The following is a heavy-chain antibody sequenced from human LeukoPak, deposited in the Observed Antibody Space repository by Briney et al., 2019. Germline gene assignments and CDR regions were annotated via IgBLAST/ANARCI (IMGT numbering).Heavy chain of an antibody. CDR3: AVGGQLRYFDY. CDR1: GLTFSDYW. J-gene: IGHJ4*02. V-gene: IGHV3-74*01. Sequence: GGSLRLSCAVSGLTFSDYWMHWVRQAPGKGLVWVSRISNDGTSTSYADSVKGRFTISRDNAKNSLYLQMNSLRAEDTAVYYCAVGGQLRYFDYWGQGALVTVSS. D-gene: IGHD6-6*01. CDR2: ISNDGTST.